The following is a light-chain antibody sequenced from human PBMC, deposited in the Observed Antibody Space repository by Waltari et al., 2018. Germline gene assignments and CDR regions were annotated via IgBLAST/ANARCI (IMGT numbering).Light chain of an antibody. CDR2: VNSDGSH. CDR1: SGHSSNI. J-gene: IGLJ3*02. CDR3: ETGGHGTWM. Sequence: SLSASLGASVKLTCTLSSGHSSNIIAWHQQQPEKGPRYLMKVNSDGSHSKGDDIPDRFSGSSSGAERYLTISSLQSEDEADYYCETGGHGTWMFGGGTKLTVL. V-gene: IGLV4-69*01.